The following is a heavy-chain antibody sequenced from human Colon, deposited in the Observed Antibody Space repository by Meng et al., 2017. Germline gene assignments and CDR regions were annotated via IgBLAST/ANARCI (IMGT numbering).Heavy chain of an antibody. CDR1: GGSISSGDYY. CDR3: ARDRKHYGERGWFDP. J-gene: IGHJ5*02. D-gene: IGHD4-17*01. CDR2: IYYSGST. V-gene: IGHV4-30-4*01. Sequence: QVPRQGLVPGLVPPSQTLSFTCTVSGGSISSGDYYWSWIRQPPGKGLEWIGYIYYSGSTYSNASLKSRVTISIDRSKNQFSLKLSSVTAADTAVYYCARDRKHYGERGWFDPWGQGTLVTVSS.